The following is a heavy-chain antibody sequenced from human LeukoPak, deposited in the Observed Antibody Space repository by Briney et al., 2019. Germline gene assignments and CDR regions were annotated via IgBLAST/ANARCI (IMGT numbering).Heavy chain of an antibody. J-gene: IGHJ4*02. Sequence: AETLSLTCVVSGLSISSGHYGAWIRQPPGRGLDWISSVYHSGTTYFNPSLKSRVSMSVDTAKNQVSLHLRSVTPADEALYFCARVFGAIAAGPYLRKYFDLWGQGILVTVSS. V-gene: IGHV4-38-2*01. D-gene: IGHD6-6*01. CDR3: ARVFGAIAAGPYLRKYFDL. CDR1: GLSISSGHY. CDR2: VYHSGTT.